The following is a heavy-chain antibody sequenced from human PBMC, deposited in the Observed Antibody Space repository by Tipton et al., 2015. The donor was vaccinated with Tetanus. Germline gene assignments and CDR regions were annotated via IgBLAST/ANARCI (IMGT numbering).Heavy chain of an antibody. V-gene: IGHV1-2*04. J-gene: IGHJ6*02. CDR3: ARDEEIVGANSGMDV. CDR1: GYTFTGYY. Sequence: QVQLAQSGAEVKKPGASVKVSCKASGYTFTGYYMHWVRQAPGQELEWMGWINPNSGGTNYAQKFQGWVTMTRDTSISTAYMELSRLRSDDTAVYYCARDEEIVGANSGMDVWGQGTAVTVSS. D-gene: IGHD1-26*01. CDR2: INPNSGGT.